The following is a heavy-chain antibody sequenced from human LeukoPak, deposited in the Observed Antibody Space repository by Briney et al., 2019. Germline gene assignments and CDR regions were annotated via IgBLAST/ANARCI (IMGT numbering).Heavy chain of an antibody. J-gene: IGHJ4*02. Sequence: GGSLRLSCAASGFTFSNYWMSWVRQAQGKGLEGVGRIKSKTDGGTTDYAAPVKGRFTISRDDSKNTLYLQMNSLKTEDTAVYYCTTGAFSSAIITGTIKSYWGQGTLVTVSS. CDR2: IKSKTDGGTT. D-gene: IGHD1-7*01. V-gene: IGHV3-15*01. CDR3: TTGAFSSAIITGTIKSY. CDR1: GFTFSNYW.